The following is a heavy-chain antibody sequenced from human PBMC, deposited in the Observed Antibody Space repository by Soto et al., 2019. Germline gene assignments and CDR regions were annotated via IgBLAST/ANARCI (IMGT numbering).Heavy chain of an antibody. V-gene: IGHV2-5*02. D-gene: IGHD5-18*01. CDR3: IQQKQKQDVYYYYGMDG. Sequence: SGPTPVNPTQTLTLTCTFSGFSLSASGVGVGWIRQPPGKALEWLALIYWDDDKRYSPALKSRLTSPKDTAKNQVVLTMTNIDPVDTAIFYWIQQKQKQDVYYYYGMDGCGQRT. CDR1: GFSLSASGVG. CDR2: IYWDDDK. J-gene: IGHJ6*01.